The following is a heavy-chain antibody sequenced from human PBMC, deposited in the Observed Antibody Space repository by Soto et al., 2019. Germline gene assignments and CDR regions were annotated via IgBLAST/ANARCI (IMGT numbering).Heavy chain of an antibody. V-gene: IGHV4-34*01. CDR2: INHSGST. D-gene: IGHD4-17*01. CDR1: GGSFSGYY. CDR3: ARVYYGDYEDDAFDI. J-gene: IGHJ3*02. Sequence: QVQLQQWGAGLLKPSETLSLTCAVYGGSFSGYYWRWIRQPPGKGLEWIGEINHSGSTNYNPSLKSRVTISVDTSKNQFSLKLSSVTAADTAVYYCARVYYGDYEDDAFDIWGQGTMVTVSS.